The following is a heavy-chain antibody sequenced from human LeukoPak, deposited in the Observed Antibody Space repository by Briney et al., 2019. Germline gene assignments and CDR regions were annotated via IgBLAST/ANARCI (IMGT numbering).Heavy chain of an antibody. V-gene: IGHV3-7*01. CDR2: INQDGSQK. Sequence: GGSLRLSCVASGFTFSSEWMSWVRQAPGKGLEWVTNINQDGSQKYYEASVKGRFTVSRDNAKNSLYLHMNGLRADDTAIYYCARDHDGKDCWGQGTLVTVSS. D-gene: IGHD1-1*01. J-gene: IGHJ4*02. CDR1: GFTFSSEW. CDR3: ARDHDGKDC.